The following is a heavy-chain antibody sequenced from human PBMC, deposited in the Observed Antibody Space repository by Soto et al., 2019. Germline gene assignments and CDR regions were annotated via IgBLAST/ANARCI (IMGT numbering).Heavy chain of an antibody. V-gene: IGHV1-2*02. CDR3: AKDLTRQLAYWLDP. CDR2: INAHSGGT. Sequence: EASVKVSCKASGFSFTGYYIHWLRQAPGQGLEWMGWINAHSGGTEYAQKFQGRVTLTRDTSIATAYLTLTSLTSADTALYYCAKDLTRQLAYWLDPWGQGTQVTVSS. D-gene: IGHD6-6*01. CDR1: GFSFTGYY. J-gene: IGHJ5*02.